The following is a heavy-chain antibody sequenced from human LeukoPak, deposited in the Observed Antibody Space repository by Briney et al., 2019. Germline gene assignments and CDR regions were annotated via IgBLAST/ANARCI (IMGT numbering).Heavy chain of an antibody. CDR2: IYYSGST. CDR1: GGSISSSSYY. CDR3: ARHLQLWSFDY. V-gene: IGHV4-39*01. Sequence: SETLSLTCTVSGGSISSSSYYWGWIRQPPGKGLEWIGSIYYSGSTYYNPSLKSRVTISVDTSKNQFSLKLSSVTAADTAVYYCARHLQLWSFDYWGQGTLVTVSS. D-gene: IGHD5-18*01. J-gene: IGHJ4*02.